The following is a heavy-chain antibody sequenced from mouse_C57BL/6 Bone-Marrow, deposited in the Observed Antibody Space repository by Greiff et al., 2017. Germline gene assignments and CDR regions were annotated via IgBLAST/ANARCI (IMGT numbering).Heavy chain of an antibody. CDR1: GYTFTSYW. J-gene: IGHJ3*01. CDR3: AREDYYGNSSTWFAY. Sequence: VQLQQPGAELVKPGASVKLSCKASGYTFTSYWMQWVKQRPGQGLEWIGEIDPSDSYTNYNQKFKGKATLTVDTSSSTAYMQLSSLTSEDSAVYFCAREDYYGNSSTWFAYGGRGTLVTVSA. CDR2: IDPSDSYT. V-gene: IGHV1-50*01. D-gene: IGHD1-1*01.